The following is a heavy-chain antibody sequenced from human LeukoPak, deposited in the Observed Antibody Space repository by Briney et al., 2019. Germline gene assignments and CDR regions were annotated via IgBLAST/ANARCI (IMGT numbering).Heavy chain of an antibody. V-gene: IGHV3-7*01. CDR2: IKKDGSGK. J-gene: IGHJ4*02. CDR1: GFTFSSHW. Sequence: PGGSLRLSCAASGFTFSSHWMSWVRQAPGKGLEWVANIKKDGSGKYYVDAVKGRFTISRDNAKTSLYLQMNSLRAEDTAVYYCARDLSGIAGYTYGRGIDYWGQGTLVTVSS. CDR3: ARDLSGIAGYTYGRGIDY. D-gene: IGHD5-18*01.